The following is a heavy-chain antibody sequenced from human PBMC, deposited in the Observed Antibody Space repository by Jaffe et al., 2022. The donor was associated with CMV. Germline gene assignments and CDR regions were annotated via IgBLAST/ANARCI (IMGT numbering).Heavy chain of an antibody. V-gene: IGHV1-69*09. Sequence: QVQLVQSGAEVKKPGSSVKVSCKASGGTFSSYAISWVRQAPGQGLEWMGRIIPILGIANYAQKFQGRVTITADKSTSTAYMELSSLRSEDTAVYYCARAQTYYYDSSGYYPGYYFDYWGQGTLVTVSS. CDR2: IIPILGIA. D-gene: IGHD3-22*01. J-gene: IGHJ4*02. CDR3: ARAQTYYYDSSGYYPGYYFDY. CDR1: GGTFSSYA.